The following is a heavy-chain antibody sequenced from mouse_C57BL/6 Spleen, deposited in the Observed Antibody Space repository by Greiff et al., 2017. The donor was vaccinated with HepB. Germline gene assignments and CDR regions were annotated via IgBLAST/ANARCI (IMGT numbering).Heavy chain of an antibody. CDR2: SRNKANDYTT. J-gene: IGHJ4*01. CDR1: GFTFSDFY. Sequence: EVKVVESGGGLVQSGRSLRLSCATSGFTFSDFYMEWVRQAPGKGLEWIAASRNKANDYTTEYSASVKGRFIVSRDTSQSILYLQMNALRAEDTAIYYGARDAGRGNAMDYWGQGTSVTVSS. CDR3: ARDAGRGNAMDY. V-gene: IGHV7-1*01.